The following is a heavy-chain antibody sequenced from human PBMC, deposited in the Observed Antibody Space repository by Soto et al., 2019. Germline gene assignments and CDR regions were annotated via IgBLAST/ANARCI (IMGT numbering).Heavy chain of an antibody. V-gene: IGHV2-5*02. Sequence: QITLKESGPTLVNPTQTLTLTCTFSEFSLTTTGVGVGWIRQPPGKALEWLAVVYWDNDRRYSPSLRSRLTVTNDTSKNKVVLTMRNMDPLDTATYYCEGLTITYGGAIGDEAFDIWGQGTMVFVSS. CDR2: VYWDNDR. CDR3: EGLTITYGGAIGDEAFDI. CDR1: EFSLTTTGVG. D-gene: IGHD3-16*02. J-gene: IGHJ3*02.